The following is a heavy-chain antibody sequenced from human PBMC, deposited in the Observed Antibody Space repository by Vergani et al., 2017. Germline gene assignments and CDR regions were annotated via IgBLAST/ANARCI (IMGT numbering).Heavy chain of an antibody. D-gene: IGHD5-12*01. Sequence: QVQLVQSGAEVKKPGASVKVSCKASGYTFTSYYMHWVRQAPGQGLEWMGGIIPIFGTANYAQKFQGRVTITADESTSTAYMELSSLRSEDTAVYYCARDRGYDDAFDIWGQGTMVTVSS. CDR3: ARDRGYDDAFDI. CDR2: IIPIFGTA. V-gene: IGHV1-69*01. CDR1: GYTFTSYY. J-gene: IGHJ3*02.